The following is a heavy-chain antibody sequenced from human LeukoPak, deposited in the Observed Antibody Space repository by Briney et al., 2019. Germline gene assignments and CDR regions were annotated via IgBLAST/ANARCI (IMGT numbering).Heavy chain of an antibody. Sequence: GGSLRLSCAASGFTFSSYGMHWVRQAPGKGLEWVAVIWYDGSNKYYADSVKGRFTISRDNSKNTLYLQMNSLRAEDTAVYYCARDRMAAAGMSHNNYYYYGMDVWGQGTTVTVSS. CDR3: ARDRMAAAGMSHNNYYYYGMDV. V-gene: IGHV3-33*01. D-gene: IGHD6-13*01. CDR2: IWYDGSNK. CDR1: GFTFSSYG. J-gene: IGHJ6*02.